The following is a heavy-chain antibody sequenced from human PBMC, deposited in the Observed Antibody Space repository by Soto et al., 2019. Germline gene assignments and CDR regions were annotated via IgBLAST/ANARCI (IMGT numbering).Heavy chain of an antibody. Sequence: EVQLVESGGGLVQPGGSLRLSCAASGFTFSSYWMSWVRQAPGKGLEWVANIKQDGSEKYYVDSVKGRFTISRDNAKNSRYLQMISRRAEDTAVYYCARDFLSPHYYYYGMDVWGQGTTVTVSS. CDR2: IKQDGSEK. CDR3: ARDFLSPHYYYYGMDV. V-gene: IGHV3-7*01. J-gene: IGHJ6*02. CDR1: GFTFSSYW.